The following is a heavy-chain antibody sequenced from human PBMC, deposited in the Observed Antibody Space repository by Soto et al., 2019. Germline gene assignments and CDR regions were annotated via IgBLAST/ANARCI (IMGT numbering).Heavy chain of an antibody. Sequence: GGSLRLSCAVSGFTFSNYWMHWVRQAPGKGLVWVSTISPDGTIPDYTDSVKGRLAISRDNSKSTLFLQLNSLRPEDTAVYYWESFRGEAFNIWGQGTMVTAS. CDR1: GFTFSNYW. D-gene: IGHD3-10*01. CDR3: ESFRGEAFNI. V-gene: IGHV3-74*01. CDR2: ISPDGTIP. J-gene: IGHJ3*02.